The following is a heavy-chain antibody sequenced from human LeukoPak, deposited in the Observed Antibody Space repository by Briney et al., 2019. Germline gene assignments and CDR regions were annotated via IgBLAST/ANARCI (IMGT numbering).Heavy chain of an antibody. CDR2: ISSSSSYI. D-gene: IGHD3-10*01. Sequence: GGSLRLSCAASGFTFSSYSMNWVRQAPGKGLEWVSSISSSSSYIYYADSVKGRFTISRDNAKNSLYLQMNSLRAEDTAVYYCARAAPHYLYFDYWGQGTLVTVSS. CDR1: GFTFSSYS. V-gene: IGHV3-21*01. CDR3: ARAAPHYLYFDY. J-gene: IGHJ4*02.